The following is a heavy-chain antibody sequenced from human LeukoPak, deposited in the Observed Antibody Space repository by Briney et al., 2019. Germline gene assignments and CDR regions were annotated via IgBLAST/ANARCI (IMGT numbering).Heavy chain of an antibody. Sequence: PGGSLRLSCAASGFTFNSYSMNWVRQTPGKGLEWVSSISSSSGYINYADSVKGRFTVSRDNAKNSLYLQMNSLRAEDTAVYYCARDSGYCSSTGCYVHYFDYWGQGTLVTVSS. CDR1: GFTFNSYS. J-gene: IGHJ4*02. CDR3: ARDSGYCSSTGCYVHYFDY. CDR2: ISSSSGYI. V-gene: IGHV3-21*01. D-gene: IGHD2-2*01.